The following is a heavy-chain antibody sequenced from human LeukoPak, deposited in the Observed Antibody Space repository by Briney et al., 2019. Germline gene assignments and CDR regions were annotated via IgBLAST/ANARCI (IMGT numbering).Heavy chain of an antibody. CDR2: ISGSGGST. J-gene: IGHJ4*02. V-gene: IGHV3-23*01. Sequence: QTGGSLRLSCAASGFTFSSYAMSWVRQAPGKGLEWVSAISGSGGSTYYADSVKGRFTISRDNSKNTLYLQMNSLRAEDTAVYYCAGGSIWFGETSFDYWGQGTLVTVSS. CDR3: AGGSIWFGETSFDY. D-gene: IGHD3-10*01. CDR1: GFTFSSYA.